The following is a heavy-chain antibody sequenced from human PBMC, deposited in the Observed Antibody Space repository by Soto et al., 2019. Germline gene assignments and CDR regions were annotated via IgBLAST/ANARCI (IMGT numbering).Heavy chain of an antibody. CDR1: GFTFSSYA. CDR3: ARDTGYADY. CDR2: ISYDGSNK. J-gene: IGHJ4*02. V-gene: IGHV3-30-3*01. Sequence: GGSLRLSCAASGFTFSSYAMHWVRQAPGKGLEWVAVISYDGSNKYYADSVKGRFTISRDNSKNTLYLQMNSLRAEDTAVYYCARDTGYADYWGQGTLVTVYS. D-gene: IGHD5-12*01.